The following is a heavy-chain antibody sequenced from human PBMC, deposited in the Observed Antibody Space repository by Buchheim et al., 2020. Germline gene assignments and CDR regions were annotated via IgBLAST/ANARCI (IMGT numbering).Heavy chain of an antibody. J-gene: IGHJ6*02. CDR1: GFTFSTYG. Sequence: QVQVVESGGGVVQPGRSLRLTCAASGFTFSTYGMHWVRQAPGPGLELVATIWYDATNKYYADSVQGRFTIFRDNSKNRLYPQMDSLGAEDTAVYYCARDRDAYEGYFYYSLDVWGQGTT. CDR3: ARDRDAYEGYFYYSLDV. CDR2: IWYDATNK. V-gene: IGHV3-33*01. D-gene: IGHD5-24*01.